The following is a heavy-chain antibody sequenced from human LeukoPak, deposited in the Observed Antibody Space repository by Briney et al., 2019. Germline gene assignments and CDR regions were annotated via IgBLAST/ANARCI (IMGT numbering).Heavy chain of an antibody. CDR1: GYTFTGYY. J-gene: IGHJ6*03. CDR3: ARATYDYYYVDV. V-gene: IGHV1-2*02. D-gene: IGHD2/OR15-2a*01. Sequence: ASVKVSCKASGYTFTGYYMHWVRQAPGQGLEWMGWINPNSGGTNYAQKFQGRVTMTRDTSISTAYMELSRLRSDDTAVYYCARATYDYYYVDVWGKGTTVTVSS. CDR2: INPNSGGT.